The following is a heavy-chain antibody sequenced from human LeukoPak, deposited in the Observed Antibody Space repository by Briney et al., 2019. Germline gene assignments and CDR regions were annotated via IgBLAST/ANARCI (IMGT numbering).Heavy chain of an antibody. CDR2: ISGSGGST. V-gene: IGHV3-23*01. J-gene: IGHJ3*02. CDR3: AKDYGGNSGKDAFDI. CDR1: GFTFSSYG. Sequence: PGGSLRLSCAASGFTFSSYGMSWVRQAPGKGLEWVSAISGSGGSTYYADSVKGRFTISRDNSKNTLYLQMNSLRAEDTAVYYCAKDYGGNSGKDAFDIWGQGTMVTVSS. D-gene: IGHD4-23*01.